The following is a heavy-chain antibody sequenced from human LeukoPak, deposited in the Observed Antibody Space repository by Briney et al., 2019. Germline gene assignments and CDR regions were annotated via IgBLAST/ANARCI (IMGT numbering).Heavy chain of an antibody. V-gene: IGHV3-21*01. CDR1: GFTFSSYS. J-gene: IGHJ4*02. D-gene: IGHD6-13*01. Sequence: GGFLRLSCAASGFTFSSYSMNWVRQAPGKGLEWVSSISSSSSYIYYADSVKGRFTISRDNAKNSLYLQMNSLRAEDTAVYYCASSPAAGPDYWGQGTLVTVSS. CDR3: ASSPAAGPDY. CDR2: ISSSSSYI.